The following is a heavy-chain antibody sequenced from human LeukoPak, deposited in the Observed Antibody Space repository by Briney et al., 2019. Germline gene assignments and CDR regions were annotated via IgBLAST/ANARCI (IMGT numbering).Heavy chain of an antibody. J-gene: IGHJ4*02. D-gene: IGHD2-15*01. Sequence: GASVKVSCKASGYTFTGYYMHWVRQAPGQGLEWMGWINPNSGGTNYAQKFQGRVTMTRDTSISTAYMELSRLRSDDTAVYYCARGYSDGVLQRSYWGQGTLVTVSS. CDR2: INPNSGGT. V-gene: IGHV1-2*02. CDR3: ARGYSDGVLQRSY. CDR1: GYTFTGYY.